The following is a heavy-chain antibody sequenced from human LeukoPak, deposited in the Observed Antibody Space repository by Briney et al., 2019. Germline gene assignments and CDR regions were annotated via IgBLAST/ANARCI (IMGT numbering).Heavy chain of an antibody. D-gene: IGHD6-6*01. CDR1: GYTFTSYG. CDR2: ISAYNGNT. CDR3: ARDFIAARPALMDV. J-gene: IGHJ6*03. Sequence: EASVTVSCKASGYTFTSYGISWVRQAPGQGLEWMGWISAYNGNTNYAQKLQGRVTMTTDTSTSTAYMELRSLRSDDTAVYYCARDFIAARPALMDVWGKGTTVTVSS. V-gene: IGHV1-18*01.